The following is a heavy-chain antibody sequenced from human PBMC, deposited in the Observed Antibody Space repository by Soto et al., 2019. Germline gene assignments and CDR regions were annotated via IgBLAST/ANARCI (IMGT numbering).Heavy chain of an antibody. Sequence: GASVKVSCKASGGTFSSYAISWVRQAPGQGLEWMGGIIPIFGTANYAQKFQGRVTITADESTSTAYMELSSLRSEDTAVYYCARGASYSSGRKPFDYWGQGTLVTVSS. CDR3: ARGASYSSGRKPFDY. D-gene: IGHD6-19*01. CDR1: GGTFSSYA. J-gene: IGHJ4*02. V-gene: IGHV1-69*13. CDR2: IIPIFGTA.